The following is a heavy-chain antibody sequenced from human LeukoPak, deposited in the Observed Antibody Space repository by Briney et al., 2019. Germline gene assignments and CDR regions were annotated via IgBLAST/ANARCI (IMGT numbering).Heavy chain of an antibody. J-gene: IGHJ4*02. D-gene: IGHD3-22*01. V-gene: IGHV4-59*08. Sequence: SETLSLTCTVSGGSISSYYWSWIRQPPGKGLEWIGYIYYSGSTNYNPSLKSRVTISVVTSKNQFSLKLSSVTAADTAVYYCARRRYYYDSSYFDYWGQGTLVTVSS. CDR1: GGSISSYY. CDR3: ARRRYYYDSSYFDY. CDR2: IYYSGST.